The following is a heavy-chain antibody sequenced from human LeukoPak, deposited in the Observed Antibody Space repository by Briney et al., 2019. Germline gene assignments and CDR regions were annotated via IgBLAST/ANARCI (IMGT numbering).Heavy chain of an antibody. CDR2: IYYTGST. CDR3: ASDLYLMLGLFDI. J-gene: IGHJ3*02. Sequence: PSETLSLTCSVSDGSISSGSYYWGWIRQPPGKGLEWIGSIYYTGSTYYSPSLKSRVTISVDTSKNQFSLKVTSVTAADTAVYYCASDLYLMLGLFDIWGQGTMVIVSS. V-gene: IGHV4-39*07. D-gene: IGHD3-16*01. CDR1: DGSISSGSYY.